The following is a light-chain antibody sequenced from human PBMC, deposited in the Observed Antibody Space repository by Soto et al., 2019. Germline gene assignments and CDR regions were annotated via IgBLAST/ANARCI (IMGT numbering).Light chain of an antibody. V-gene: IGKV1-39*01. Sequence: DIQMTQSPSSLSASVGDRVTITCRASQSISSYLNWYQQKPGKAPKLLIYAASSLQSGVPSRFSRSGSWTDFTLTIRSLQPEDFATYYCQQSYSTPVTFGGGTKVDI. CDR2: AAS. CDR1: QSISSY. CDR3: QQSYSTPVT. J-gene: IGKJ4*01.